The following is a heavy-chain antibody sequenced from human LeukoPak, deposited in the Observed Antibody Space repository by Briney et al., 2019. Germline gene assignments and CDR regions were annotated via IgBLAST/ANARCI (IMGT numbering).Heavy chain of an antibody. J-gene: IGHJ6*02. V-gene: IGHV1-18*01. Sequence: GASVKVSCKASGGTFSSYAISWVRQAPGQGLEWMGWISAYNGNTNYAQKLQGRVTMTTDTSTSTAYMELRSLRSDDTAVYYCARGPVNSGSRYYYYGMDVWGQGTTVTVSS. CDR1: GGTFSSYA. CDR2: ISAYNGNT. D-gene: IGHD3-22*01. CDR3: ARGPVNSGSRYYYYGMDV.